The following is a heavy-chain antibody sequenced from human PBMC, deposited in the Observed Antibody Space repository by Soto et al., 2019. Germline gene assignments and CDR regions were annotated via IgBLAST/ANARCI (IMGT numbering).Heavy chain of an antibody. CDR2: ISGSGGST. V-gene: IGHV3-23*01. D-gene: IGHD3-16*02. CDR1: GFTFSSYA. CDR3: ANSYDYIWGSYRYTPGY. Sequence: GGSLRLSCAASGFTFSSYAMSWVRQAPGKGLEWVSAISGSGGSTYYADSVKGRLTISRDNSKNTLYLQMNSLRAEDTAVYYCANSYDYIWGSYRYTPGYWGQGTLVTVSS. J-gene: IGHJ4*02.